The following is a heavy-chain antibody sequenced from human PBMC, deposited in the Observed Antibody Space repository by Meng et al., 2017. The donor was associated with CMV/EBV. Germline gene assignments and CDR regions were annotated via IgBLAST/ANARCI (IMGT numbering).Heavy chain of an antibody. CDR3: ARGNDFWSGPDDY. CDR1: GFTFSSYS. J-gene: IGHJ4*02. V-gene: IGHV3-21*01. Sequence: GGSLRLSCAASGFTFSSYSMNWVRQAPGKGLEWVSSISSSSSYIYYADSVKGRFTISGDNAKNSLYLQMNSLRAEDTAVYYCARGNDFWSGPDDYWGQGTLVTVSS. CDR2: ISSSSSYI. D-gene: IGHD3-3*01.